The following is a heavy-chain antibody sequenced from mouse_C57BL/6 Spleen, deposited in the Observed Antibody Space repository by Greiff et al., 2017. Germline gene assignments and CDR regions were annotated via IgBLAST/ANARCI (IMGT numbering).Heavy chain of an antibody. CDR2: IDPSDSYT. J-gene: IGHJ2*01. CDR1: GYTFPSYW. D-gene: IGHD1-1*01. V-gene: IGHV1-69*01. Sequence: QVQLQQPGAELVMPGASVKLSCKASGYTFPSYWMHWVKQRPGQGLEWIGEIDPSDSYTNYNQKFKGKSTLTVDKSSSTAYMQLSSLTSEDSAVYYCARSPFTTVVAIRDYFDYWGQGTTLTVSS. CDR3: ARSPFTTVVAIRDYFDY.